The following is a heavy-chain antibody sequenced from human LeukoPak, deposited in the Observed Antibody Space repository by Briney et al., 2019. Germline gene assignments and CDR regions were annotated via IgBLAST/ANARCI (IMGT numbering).Heavy chain of an antibody. CDR2: ISSSSRYI. D-gene: IGHD1-26*01. V-gene: IGHV3-21*01. CDR3: AREGLRKWGDYFDN. Sequence: GGSLRLSCSASGFALRSYRMNWVRQAPGKGLDWVSSISSSSRYIDYAESVKGRFTINRDNAKNSLYLQMNSLRAEGTALYYCAREGLRKWGDYFDNWGQGTLVTVSS. CDR1: GFALRSYR. J-gene: IGHJ4*02.